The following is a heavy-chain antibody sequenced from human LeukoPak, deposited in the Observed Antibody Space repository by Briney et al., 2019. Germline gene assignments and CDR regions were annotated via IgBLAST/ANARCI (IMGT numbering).Heavy chain of an antibody. CDR3: ARPSSTDYV. D-gene: IGHD2-2*01. V-gene: IGHV1-2*02. Sequence: ASVKVSCKASGNTFTDYYYIHWVRQAPGQGLEWMGWLNPKSGDTNYAQKFQGRVTVTRDTSISTAYMELSRLRSDDTAVYYCARPSSTDYVWGPGNQVTVSS. CDR2: LNPKSGDT. CDR1: GNTFTDYY. J-gene: IGHJ4*02.